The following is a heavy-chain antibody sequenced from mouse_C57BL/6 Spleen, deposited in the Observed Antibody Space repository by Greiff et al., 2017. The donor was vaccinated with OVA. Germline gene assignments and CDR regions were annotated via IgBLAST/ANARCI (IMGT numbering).Heavy chain of an antibody. CDR2: IDPANGNT. CDR3: ARSYGWDEGAWFAY. J-gene: IGHJ3*01. D-gene: IGHD4-1*01. V-gene: IGHV14-3*01. CDR1: GFNIKNTY. Sequence: EVQLQESVAALVRPGASVKLSCTASGFNIKNTYMHWVKQRPEQGLEWIGRIDPANGNTKYAPKFPGKATIPADTSSNTAYLQLSSLTSEDTAIYYGARSYGWDEGAWFAYWGQGTLVTVSA.